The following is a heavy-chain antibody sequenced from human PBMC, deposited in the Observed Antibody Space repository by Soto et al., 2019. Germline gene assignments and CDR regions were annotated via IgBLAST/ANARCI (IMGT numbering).Heavy chain of an antibody. CDR2: IHYSGTT. Sequence: SETLSLTCTVSGGSMRNYFWTWIRQPPGKGLEWIGYIHYSGTTSFFPSYNPSLRSRVTISEDTSENQFSLKLLSVTTADTAVYFCAAGEASSRNLAPYYLDFWGQGTLVTVSS. D-gene: IGHD6-13*01. CDR1: GGSMRNYF. J-gene: IGHJ4*02. CDR3: AAGEASSRNLAPYYLDF. V-gene: IGHV4-59*01.